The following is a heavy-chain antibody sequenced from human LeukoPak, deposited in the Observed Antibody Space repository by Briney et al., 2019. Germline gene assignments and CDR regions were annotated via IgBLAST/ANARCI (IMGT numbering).Heavy chain of an antibody. CDR3: AKALSGVYYYYGMDV. D-gene: IGHD2/OR15-2a*01. CDR1: GFTFDGYA. V-gene: IGHV3-43*02. Sequence: PGGSLRLSCAASGFTFDGYAVHWVRQAPGKGLEWVSLISGDGGSTYYADSVKGRFTISRDNSKNSLYLQMNSPRTEDTALYYCAKALSGVYYYYGMDVWGQGTTVTVSS. CDR2: ISGDGGST. J-gene: IGHJ6*02.